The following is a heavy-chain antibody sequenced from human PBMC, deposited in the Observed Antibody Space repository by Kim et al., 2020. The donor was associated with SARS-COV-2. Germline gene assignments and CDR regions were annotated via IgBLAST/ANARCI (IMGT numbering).Heavy chain of an antibody. CDR3: ARRLYYGDYYYYGMDV. Sequence: SETLSLTCTVSGGSISSYYWSWIRQPPGKGLEWIGYIYYSGSTNYNPSLKSRVTISVDTSKNQFSLKLSSVTAADTAVYYCARRLYYGDYYYYGMDVWGQGTTVTVSS. CDR1: GGSISSYY. J-gene: IGHJ6*02. D-gene: IGHD4-17*01. V-gene: IGHV4-59*13. CDR2: IYYSGST.